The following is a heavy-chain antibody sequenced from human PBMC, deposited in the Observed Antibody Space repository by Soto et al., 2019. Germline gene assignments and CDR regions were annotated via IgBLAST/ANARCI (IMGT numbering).Heavy chain of an antibody. Sequence: QVQLVESGGGVVQPGRSLRLSCAASGFTFSSYGMHWVRQAPGKGLEWVAVIWYDGSNKYYADSVKGRFTISRDNSKNTMYLQMSSLGADDTAVYYCEGDGGCRYGYTVRCNWFDPWGQGTLVTVSS. J-gene: IGHJ5*02. CDR1: GFTFSSYG. D-gene: IGHD5-12*01. CDR3: EGDGGCRYGYTVRCNWFDP. CDR2: IWYDGSNK. V-gene: IGHV3-33*01.